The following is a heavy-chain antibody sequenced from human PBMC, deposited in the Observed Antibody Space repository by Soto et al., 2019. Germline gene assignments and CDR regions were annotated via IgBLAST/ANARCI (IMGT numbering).Heavy chain of an antibody. J-gene: IGHJ4*02. CDR1: GFTFSDYG. D-gene: IGHD1-7*01. V-gene: IGHV3-33*01. CDR2: VWFDGSIQ. CDR3: ARVDFGGNSYYFDY. Sequence: GGSLSLSCVASGFTFSDYGIHWVRQAPDKGLEWVAVVWFDGSIQYYGDSVKGRFTISRDNSNNTVDLQMNNLRAEDTAVYYCARVDFGGNSYYFDYWGQGTPVTVSS.